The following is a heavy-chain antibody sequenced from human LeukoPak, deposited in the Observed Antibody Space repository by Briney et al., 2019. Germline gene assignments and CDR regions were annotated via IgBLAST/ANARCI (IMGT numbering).Heavy chain of an antibody. V-gene: IGHV4-59*08. CDR3: ASSYDSSGYYGR. Sequence: SETLSLTCTVSGCSISSYYWSWIRQPPGKGLEWIGYIYYSGSTNYNPSLKSRVTISVDTSKNQFSLKLSSVTAADTAVYYCASSYDSSGYYGRWGQGTLVTVSS. CDR1: GCSISSYY. CDR2: IYYSGST. D-gene: IGHD3-22*01. J-gene: IGHJ4*02.